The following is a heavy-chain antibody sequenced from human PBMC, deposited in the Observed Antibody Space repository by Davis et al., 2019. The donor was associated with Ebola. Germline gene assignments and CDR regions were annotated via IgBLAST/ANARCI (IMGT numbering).Heavy chain of an antibody. CDR1: GGSISSYY. J-gene: IGHJ5*02. V-gene: IGHV4-59*08. CDR2: IYYSGST. D-gene: IGHD3-3*01. Sequence: MPSETLSPTCTVPGGSISSYYWSWFPQPPGKGLGWMGYIYYSGSTHYNPSLKSRITISVDTSQNQFSLKLSSVTAADTAVYYCARHDYDFWSGYYNWFDPWGQGTLVTVSS. CDR3: ARHDYDFWSGYYNWFDP.